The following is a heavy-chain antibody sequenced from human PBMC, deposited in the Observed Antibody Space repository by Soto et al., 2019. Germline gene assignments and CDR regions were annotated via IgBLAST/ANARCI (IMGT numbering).Heavy chain of an antibody. Sequence: QVQLQQWGAGLLKPSETLSLTCAVYGGSFSGYYWSWIRQPPGKGLEWIGEINHSGSTNYNPSLKSRVAISVDTSKNQFSLKLSSVTAADTALYYCARSKQWLGLGYFQHWGQGTLVTVSS. D-gene: IGHD6-19*01. V-gene: IGHV4-34*01. J-gene: IGHJ1*01. CDR3: ARSKQWLGLGYFQH. CDR1: GGSFSGYY. CDR2: INHSGST.